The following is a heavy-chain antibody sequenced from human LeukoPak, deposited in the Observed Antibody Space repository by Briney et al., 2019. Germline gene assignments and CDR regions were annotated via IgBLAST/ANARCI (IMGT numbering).Heavy chain of an antibody. D-gene: IGHD2-15*01. CDR2: FDPEDGET. J-gene: IGHJ4*02. V-gene: IGHV1-24*01. CDR3: ATDRRYCSGGSCYSGFDY. Sequence: ASVTASCKVSGYTLTELFMHWVRQAPGKGLEWMGGFDPEDGETIYAQKFQGRVTMTEDTSTDTAYMELSSLRSEDTAVYYCATDRRYCSGGSCYSGFDYWGQGTLVTVSS. CDR1: GYTLTELF.